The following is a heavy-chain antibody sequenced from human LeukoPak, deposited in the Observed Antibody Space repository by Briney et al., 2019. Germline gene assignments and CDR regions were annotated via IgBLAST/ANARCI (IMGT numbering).Heavy chain of an antibody. CDR2: INHSGST. Sequence: SETLSLTCAVYGGSFSGYYWSWIRQPPGKGLEWIGEINHSGSTNYNPSLKSRVTISLDTSRNQFSLKLHSVTAADTAVYYCAKSNGYGLVDIWGQGTMVTVSS. CDR1: GGSFSGYY. D-gene: IGHD3-10*01. V-gene: IGHV4-34*01. J-gene: IGHJ3*02. CDR3: AKSNGYGLVDI.